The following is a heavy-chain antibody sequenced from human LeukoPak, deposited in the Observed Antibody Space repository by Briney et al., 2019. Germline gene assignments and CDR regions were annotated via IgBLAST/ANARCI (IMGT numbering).Heavy chain of an antibody. CDR1: GGSISSYY. D-gene: IGHD1-20*01. Sequence: KPSETLSLTCTVSGGSISSYYWGWIRQPPGKGLEWIGSIYYSGSTYYNPSLKSRVTISVDTSKNQFSLKLSSVTAADTAVYYCARTYNWNPMVDYWGQGTLVTVSS. J-gene: IGHJ4*02. CDR2: IYYSGST. V-gene: IGHV4-39*07. CDR3: ARTYNWNPMVDY.